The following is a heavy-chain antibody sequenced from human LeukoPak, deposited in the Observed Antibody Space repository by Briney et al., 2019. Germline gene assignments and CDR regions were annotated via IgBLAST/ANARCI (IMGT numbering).Heavy chain of an antibody. CDR3: ARGGSRGYYDTSGYPTTLVY. V-gene: IGHV5-51*01. D-gene: IGHD3-22*01. CDR2: IYPGDSDT. J-gene: IGHJ4*02. Sequence: GESLKISCKGSGYSFTTYWIGWVRQMPGKGLEWMGIIYPGDSDTRYSPSFRGQVTISADKSISTAYLQWSSLKASDSAMYYCARGGSRGYYDTSGYPTTLVYWGPGTLVTVSS. CDR1: GYSFTTYW.